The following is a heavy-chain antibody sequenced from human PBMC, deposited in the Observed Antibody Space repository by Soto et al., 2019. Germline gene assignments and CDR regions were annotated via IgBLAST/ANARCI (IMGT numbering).Heavy chain of an antibody. CDR2: ISNDGNNK. V-gene: IGHV3-30*18. J-gene: IGHJ4*02. CDR1: GFTFSSYG. D-gene: IGHD3-10*01. Sequence: PXEFLRVSCAASGFTFSSYGRHGVRQAPGKGLEWVAVISNDGNNKYHADSVKGRFTISRDNSRNTLYLQMNSLRAEDTAVYYCAKDSGRGSADYYFDYWGQGTLVTVSS. CDR3: AKDSGRGSADYYFDY.